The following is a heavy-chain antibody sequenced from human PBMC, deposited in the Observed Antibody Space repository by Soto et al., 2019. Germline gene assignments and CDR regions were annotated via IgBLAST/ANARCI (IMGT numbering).Heavy chain of an antibody. J-gene: IGHJ5*02. CDR1: GFSVSSNY. Sequence: VGSLRLSCAISGFSVSSNYLSWVRQAPGKGLEWVSVHYSGGSTYYADSVQGRFTISRDKSNNTLYLQMRRVRAEDTAVYFCARHRHPRGTVGATSPLDPWGQGTQVTVS. CDR2: HYSGGST. D-gene: IGHD1-26*01. V-gene: IGHV3-53*01. CDR3: ARHRHPRGTVGATSPLDP.